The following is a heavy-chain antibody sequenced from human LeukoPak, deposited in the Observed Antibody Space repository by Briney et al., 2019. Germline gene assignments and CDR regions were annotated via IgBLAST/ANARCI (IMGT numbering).Heavy chain of an antibody. CDR2: ISGSGGTT. V-gene: IGHV3-23*01. J-gene: IGHJ4*02. D-gene: IGHD7-27*01. CDR1: GFTFSSYA. Sequence: GGSLRLSCAASGFTFSSYALSWVRQAPGKGLEWVSTISGSGGTTYYADSVKGRFTISRDNSKNTLYLQMNSLRAEDTAVYYCARSSGPDAPDYWGQGTLVTVSS. CDR3: ARSSGPDAPDY.